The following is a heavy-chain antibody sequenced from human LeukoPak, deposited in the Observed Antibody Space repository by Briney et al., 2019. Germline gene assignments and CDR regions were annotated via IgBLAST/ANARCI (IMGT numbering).Heavy chain of an antibody. CDR1: GFTFSSYG. CDR3: ARDESQVDCSSTSCYGSY. CDR2: ISYAGSNE. Sequence: GGSLRLSCAASGFTFSSYGMHWVRQAPGKGLEWVAVISYAGSNEYYANSVRGRFTISRDNAKNSLYLQMNCLRAEDTAVYYCARDESQVDCSSTSCYGSYWGQGTLVTVSS. J-gene: IGHJ4*02. D-gene: IGHD2-2*01. V-gene: IGHV3-30*03.